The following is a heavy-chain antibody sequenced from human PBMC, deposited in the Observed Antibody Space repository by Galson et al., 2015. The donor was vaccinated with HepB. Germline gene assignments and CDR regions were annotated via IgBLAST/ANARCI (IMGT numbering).Heavy chain of an antibody. D-gene: IGHD5-12*01. V-gene: IGHV3-11*06. CDR1: GFTLSDYY. Sequence: SLRLSCAASGFTLSDYYMSWIRQAPGKGLEWVSYISSSSSYTNYADSVKGRFTISRDNAKNSLYLQMNSLRAEDTAVYYCAREAGLRGIDYWGQGTLVTVSS. CDR2: ISSSSSYT. CDR3: AREAGLRGIDY. J-gene: IGHJ4*02.